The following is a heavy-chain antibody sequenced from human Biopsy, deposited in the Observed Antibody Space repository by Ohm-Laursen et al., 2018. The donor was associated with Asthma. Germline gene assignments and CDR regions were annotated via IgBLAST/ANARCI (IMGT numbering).Heavy chain of an antibody. Sequence: SETLSLTCIVSGVSISSDYWSWIRQPPGKGLEWIGHIYYSGSTNYQPSLKSRVTISVDKSKNQFSLKLRSVTAADAAVYYCARGISRVTGLFDHFDSWGQGTLVTVSS. CDR1: GVSISSDY. D-gene: IGHD2-21*02. V-gene: IGHV4-59*01. CDR2: IYYSGST. CDR3: ARGISRVTGLFDHFDS. J-gene: IGHJ4*02.